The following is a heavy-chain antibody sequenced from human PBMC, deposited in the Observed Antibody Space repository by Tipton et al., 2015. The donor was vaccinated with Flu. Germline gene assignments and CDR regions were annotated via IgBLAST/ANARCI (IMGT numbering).Heavy chain of an antibody. CDR3: ARRTFSNYVSEPKNWFDF. Sequence: TLSLTCTVSGDSIRSDYYWAWIRQPPGRGLEWIGNINHSGSTHHNPSLKSRVTVSVDTSKNQFSLKLTSVTAADTAVYFCARRTFSNYVSEPKNWFDFWGQGTLVTVSS. V-gene: IGHV4-38-2*02. CDR1: GDSIRSDYY. J-gene: IGHJ5*01. CDR2: INHSGST. D-gene: IGHD4-11*01.